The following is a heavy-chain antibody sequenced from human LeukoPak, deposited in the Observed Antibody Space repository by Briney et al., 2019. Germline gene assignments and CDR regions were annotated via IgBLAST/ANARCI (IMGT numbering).Heavy chain of an antibody. D-gene: IGHD3-16*02. CDR1: GFPFSTFS. CDR2: ITGTSSAT. CDR3: ARDRSVVNFDF. V-gene: IGHV3-48*01. Sequence: GGSLRLSCAASGFPFSTFSMHWVRQAPGRGLEWVSYITGTSSATYYADSVKGLFTISREKAKNSLYLQMNSLRAEDTAVYYCARDRSVVNFDFWGLGTLVTVSS. J-gene: IGHJ4*02.